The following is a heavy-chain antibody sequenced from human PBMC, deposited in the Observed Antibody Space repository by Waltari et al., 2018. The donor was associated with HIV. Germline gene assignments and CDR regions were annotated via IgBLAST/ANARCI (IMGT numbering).Heavy chain of an antibody. Sequence: QVQLVESGGGVVQPGRSLRLSCAASGFPFSDYGMHWVRQAPGKGLEWVATTSVDGGNTYYADSVKGRFTISRDNSKNTLYLQMNSLRPDDTAVFYCAKDRLRGSSSSFDYWGHGTLVTVSS. CDR1: GFPFSDYG. CDR3: AKDRLRGSSSSFDY. V-gene: IGHV3-30*18. J-gene: IGHJ4*01. CDR2: TSVDGGNT. D-gene: IGHD2-15*01.